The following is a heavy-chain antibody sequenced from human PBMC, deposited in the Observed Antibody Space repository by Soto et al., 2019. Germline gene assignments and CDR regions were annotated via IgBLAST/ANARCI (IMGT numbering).Heavy chain of an antibody. J-gene: IGHJ6*02. V-gene: IGHV1-2*04. CDR2: INPKSGGT. CDR1: GYSFTDYH. Sequence: GASVKVSCKASGYSFTDYHIHWVRQAPGQGLEWLGRINPKSGGTSTAQKFQGWVTMSTDTSISTASMELTRLTSDDTAIYYCARGDSTDCSNGVCSFFYNHDMDVWGQGTTVTVSS. D-gene: IGHD2-8*01. CDR3: ARGDSTDCSNGVCSFFYNHDMDV.